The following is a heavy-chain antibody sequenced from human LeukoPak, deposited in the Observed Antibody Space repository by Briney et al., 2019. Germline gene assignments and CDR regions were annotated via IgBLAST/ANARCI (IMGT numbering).Heavy chain of an antibody. Sequence: GGSLRLSCAASGFTFDDYGMSWVRQAPGKGLEWVSGINWNGGSTGYADSVKGRFTISRDNAKNSLYLQMNSLRAEDTALYYCARLSAYYYGSYFYYYMDVWGKGTTVTVSS. J-gene: IGHJ6*03. CDR3: ARLSAYYYGSYFYYYMDV. D-gene: IGHD3-10*01. CDR1: GFTFDDYG. CDR2: INWNGGST. V-gene: IGHV3-20*04.